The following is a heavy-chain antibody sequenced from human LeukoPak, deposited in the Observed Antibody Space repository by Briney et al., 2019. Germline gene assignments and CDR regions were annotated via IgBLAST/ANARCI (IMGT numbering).Heavy chain of an antibody. CDR3: ARGPLTEVAGTTWDS. V-gene: IGHV3-11*01. CDR1: GFTFSDYY. D-gene: IGHD6-19*01. J-gene: IGHJ4*02. Sequence: GGSLRLSCAASGFTFSDYYMSWIRQAPGKGLEWVSYIITTGDTIYYADSVKGRFTLARDNAKNSLYLQMDSLSAEDTAVYFCARGPLTEVAGTTWDSWGRGTLVTVSS. CDR2: IITTGDTI.